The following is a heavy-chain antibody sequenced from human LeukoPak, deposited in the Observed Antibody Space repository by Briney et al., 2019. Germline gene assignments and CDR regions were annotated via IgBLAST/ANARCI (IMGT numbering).Heavy chain of an antibody. CDR1: GFTFSSSG. CDR3: AKWMVRRDFWSGAFDI. J-gene: IGHJ3*02. Sequence: QTGGSLRLSCAASGFTFSSSGMSWVRQAPGKGLEWVSAISGSGYNSYYADSVKGRFTISRDNSKNTLFLQMNSLRGEDTAIYYCAKWMVRRDFWSGAFDIWGQGTMVTV. CDR2: ISGSGYNS. D-gene: IGHD3-3*01. V-gene: IGHV3-23*01.